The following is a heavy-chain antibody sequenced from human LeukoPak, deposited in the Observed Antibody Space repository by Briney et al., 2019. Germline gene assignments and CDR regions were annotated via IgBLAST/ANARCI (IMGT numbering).Heavy chain of an antibody. CDR3: ARGSSGYGYYFDY. CDR2: IYSDSYT. V-gene: IGHV3-66*01. D-gene: IGHD3-22*01. J-gene: IGHJ4*02. Sequence: VGSLRLSCAASGFTVSSNYMSWVRQAPRKGLEWGSDIYSDSYTYHADSVTGRFTFSRDISKNTLYLQMNSLRAEDTAMYYCARGSSGYGYYFDYWGQGTLVTVSS. CDR1: GFTVSSNY.